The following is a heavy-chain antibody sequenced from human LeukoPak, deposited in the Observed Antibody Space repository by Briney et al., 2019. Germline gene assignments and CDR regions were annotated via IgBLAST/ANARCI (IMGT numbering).Heavy chain of an antibody. Sequence: KPSETLSLTCAVYGGSFSGYYWSWIRQPPGKGLEWIGEINHSGSTNYNPSLKSRVTISVDTSKNQFSLKLSSVTAADTAVYYCARGPFRIAVAGTAFDYWGQGILVTVSS. CDR2: INHSGST. CDR1: GGSFSGYY. CDR3: ARGPFRIAVAGTAFDY. D-gene: IGHD6-19*01. V-gene: IGHV4-34*01. J-gene: IGHJ4*02.